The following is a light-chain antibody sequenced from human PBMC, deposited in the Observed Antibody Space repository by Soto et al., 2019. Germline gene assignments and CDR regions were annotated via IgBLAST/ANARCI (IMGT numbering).Light chain of an antibody. V-gene: IGKV1-27*01. CDR2: AAS. CDR1: QGISTY. Sequence: DIQMTQSPSSLSASVGGRVTITCRASQGISTYLAWYQQKPGKVPKLLIYAASILQSGVPSRFSGSGSGTEFTRAIRSLQPEDVATYYCQKYNSAPLTFGGGTKVEIK. J-gene: IGKJ4*01. CDR3: QKYNSAPLT.